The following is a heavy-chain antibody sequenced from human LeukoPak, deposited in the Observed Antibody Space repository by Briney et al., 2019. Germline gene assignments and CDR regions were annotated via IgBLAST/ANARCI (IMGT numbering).Heavy chain of an antibody. V-gene: IGHV3-7*01. D-gene: IGHD6-13*01. CDR3: ARDPGIASAGTVGYFDY. J-gene: IGHJ4*02. Sequence: GGSLRLSCAASGFIFSSYWMSWVRQTPGKGLEWVANIKQDGSDKYYEDSVKGRFSISRDNAKNSLFLQMNSLRAEDTAVYYCARDPGIASAGTVGYFDYWGQGILVTVSP. CDR2: IKQDGSDK. CDR1: GFIFSSYW.